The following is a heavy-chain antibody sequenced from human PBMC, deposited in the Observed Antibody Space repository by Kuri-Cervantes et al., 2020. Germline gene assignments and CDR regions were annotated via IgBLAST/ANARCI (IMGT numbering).Heavy chain of an antibody. Sequence: GESLKISCAASGFTFSGYAMHWVRQAPGKGLEWVAVISYDGRNKYYADSVKGRFTISRDNAKNTLYLQMNSLRAEDTAVYYCASLYVWGSYRIDYWGQGTLVTVSS. CDR2: ISYDGRNK. D-gene: IGHD3-16*02. V-gene: IGHV3-30*03. J-gene: IGHJ4*02. CDR3: ASLYVWGSYRIDY. CDR1: GFTFSGYA.